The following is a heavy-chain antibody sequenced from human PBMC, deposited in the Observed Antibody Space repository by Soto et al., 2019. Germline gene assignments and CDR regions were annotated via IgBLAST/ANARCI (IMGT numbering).Heavy chain of an antibody. Sequence: SETLSLTCTVYGGSFSGYYWSWIRQPPGKGLEWIGEINHSGSTNYNPSLKSRVTISVDTSKNQFSLKLSSVTAADTAVYYCARGVVMLVVITSFFDYWGQGTLVTVSS. D-gene: IGHD3-22*01. CDR2: INHSGST. CDR1: GGSFSGYY. CDR3: ARGVVMLVVITSFFDY. J-gene: IGHJ4*02. V-gene: IGHV4-34*01.